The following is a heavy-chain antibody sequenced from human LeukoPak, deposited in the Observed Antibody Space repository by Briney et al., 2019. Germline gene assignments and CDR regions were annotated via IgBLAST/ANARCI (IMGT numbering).Heavy chain of an antibody. V-gene: IGHV3-48*03. Sequence: PGGSLRLSCVASGFTFSSYEMNWVRQAPGKGLEWVSYISGSGASIYYADSVKGRFTISRDNAKSSLYLQMNSQRAEDTAVYYCARAGYYYASGSYSFDYWGQGTLVTVSS. D-gene: IGHD3-10*01. CDR1: GFTFSSYE. J-gene: IGHJ4*02. CDR2: ISGSGASI. CDR3: ARAGYYYASGSYSFDY.